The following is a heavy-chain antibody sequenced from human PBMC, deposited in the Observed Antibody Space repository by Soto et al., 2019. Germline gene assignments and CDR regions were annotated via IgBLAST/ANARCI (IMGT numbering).Heavy chain of an antibody. CDR2: ISYTGST. CDR3: VRVFYDRRGYSCPFDY. Sequence: NPSETPSLTCSVPGDTIRSDYCNWIRQPPGKRLEWIGYISYTGSTNYNPSLRSRVTMSLDTSKNQFSLNLISVTPAHTAVYFCVRVFYDRRGYSCPFDYWGRGIVVSVSS. D-gene: IGHD3-22*01. CDR1: GDTIRSDY. V-gene: IGHV4-59*12. J-gene: IGHJ4*02.